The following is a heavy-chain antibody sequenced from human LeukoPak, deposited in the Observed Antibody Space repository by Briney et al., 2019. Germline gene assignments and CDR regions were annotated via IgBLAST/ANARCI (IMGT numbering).Heavy chain of an antibody. V-gene: IGHV4-59*01. CDR1: GGSISHYY. Sequence: PSETLSLTCTVSGGSISHYYWSWIRQPPGKELEWIGYVSYRGNTNYNPSLKSRVTISADTSRNQFSLKLTSVTAADTAVYYCVREHDWGDFDYWGQGTLVTVSS. CDR2: VSYRGNT. D-gene: IGHD3-9*01. J-gene: IGHJ4*02. CDR3: VREHDWGDFDY.